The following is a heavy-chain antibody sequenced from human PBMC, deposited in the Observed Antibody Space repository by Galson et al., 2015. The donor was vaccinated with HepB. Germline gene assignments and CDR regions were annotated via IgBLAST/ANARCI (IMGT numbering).Heavy chain of an antibody. V-gene: IGHV1-18*04. CDR3: ARGGSWDYYGSGSYFDY. Sequence: SCKASGYTFTSYGISWVRQAPGQGLEWMGWISAYNGNTNYAQKLQGRVTMTTDTSTSTAYMELRSLRSDDTAVYYCARGGSWDYYGSGSYFDYWGQGTLVTVSS. CDR2: ISAYNGNT. CDR1: GYTFTSYG. D-gene: IGHD3-10*01. J-gene: IGHJ4*02.